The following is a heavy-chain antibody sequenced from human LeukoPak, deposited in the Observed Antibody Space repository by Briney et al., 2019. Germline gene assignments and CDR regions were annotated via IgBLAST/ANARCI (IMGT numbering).Heavy chain of an antibody. J-gene: IGHJ4*02. CDR2: ISGSGSTT. CDR3: AKDTGAVVVIKLDY. D-gene: IGHD3-22*01. V-gene: IGHV3-23*01. Sequence: GGSLRLSCAASGFTFSSYAMSWVRQAPGKGLEWVSAISGSGSTTYYADSVKGRFTISRDNSKNTLYLQMNSLRAEDTAIYYCAKDTGAVVVIKLDYWGQGTLVTVSS. CDR1: GFTFSSYA.